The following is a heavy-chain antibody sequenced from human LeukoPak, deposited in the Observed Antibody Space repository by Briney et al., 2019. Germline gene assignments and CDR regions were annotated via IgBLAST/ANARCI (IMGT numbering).Heavy chain of an antibody. D-gene: IGHD6-13*01. V-gene: IGHV4-34*01. CDR2: IYYSGST. CDR1: GGSFSGYY. CDR3: ARDPLIAAAGPDSDY. J-gene: IGHJ4*02. Sequence: SETLSLTCAVYGGSFSGYYWSWIRQPPGKGLEWIGSIYYSGSTYYNPSLKSRVTISVDTSKNQFSLKLSSVTAADTAVYYCARDPLIAAAGPDSDYWGQGTLVTVSS.